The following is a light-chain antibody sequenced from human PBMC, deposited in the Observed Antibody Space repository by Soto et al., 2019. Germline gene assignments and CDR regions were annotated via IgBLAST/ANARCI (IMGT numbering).Light chain of an antibody. V-gene: IGLV2-11*01. Sequence: QSALTQPRSVSGSPGQSVTISCTGTSSAVGGYNYVSWYQQHPGKAPKLMSYDVSKRPSGVPDRFAGSKSGNTASLPISGLPAEDEAEYYCCSYAGSYPYVFGPGTKPTVL. CDR2: DVS. CDR3: CSYAGSYPYV. CDR1: SSAVGGYNY. J-gene: IGLJ1*01.